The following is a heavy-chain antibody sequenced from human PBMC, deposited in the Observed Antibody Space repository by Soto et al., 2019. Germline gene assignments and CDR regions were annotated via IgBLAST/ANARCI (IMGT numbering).Heavy chain of an antibody. Sequence: PGGSLRLSCSASGFTFSSYAMHWVRQAPGKGLEYVSVISSNGGSTYYADSVKGRFTISRDNSKNTLYLQMSSLRAEDTAVYYCVKDRCDIVATITGYFVYWGQGLLVTVS. J-gene: IGHJ4*02. CDR1: GFTFSSYA. V-gene: IGHV3-64D*06. D-gene: IGHD5-12*01. CDR2: ISSNGGST. CDR3: VKDRCDIVATITGYFVY.